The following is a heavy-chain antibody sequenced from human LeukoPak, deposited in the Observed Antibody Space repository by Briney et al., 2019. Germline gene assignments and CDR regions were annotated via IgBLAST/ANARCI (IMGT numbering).Heavy chain of an antibody. D-gene: IGHD4-17*01. V-gene: IGHV3-48*03. CDR3: ARDHTVTIGY. Sequence: GGSLRLSCAASGFTFSSYEMNWVRQAPGKGLEWVSYISSSGSTIYYADSVKGRFTISRDNAKNSLYLQMNSLRAEDTAVYYCARDHTVTIGYRGQGTLVTVSS. CDR1: GFTFSSYE. CDR2: ISSSGSTI. J-gene: IGHJ4*02.